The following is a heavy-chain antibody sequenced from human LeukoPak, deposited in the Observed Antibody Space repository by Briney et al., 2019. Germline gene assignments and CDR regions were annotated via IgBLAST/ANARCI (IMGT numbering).Heavy chain of an antibody. J-gene: IGHJ4*02. V-gene: IGHV4-30-4*01. Sequence: SETLSLTCTVSGGSISSGDYYWSWIRQPPGKGLEWIGYIYYSGSTYYNPSLKSRVTISVDTSKNQFSLKLSSVTAADTAVYYCARDIDYYGSGSYLDYWGQGTLVTVSS. CDR1: GGSISSGDYY. D-gene: IGHD3-10*01. CDR3: ARDIDYYGSGSYLDY. CDR2: IYYSGST.